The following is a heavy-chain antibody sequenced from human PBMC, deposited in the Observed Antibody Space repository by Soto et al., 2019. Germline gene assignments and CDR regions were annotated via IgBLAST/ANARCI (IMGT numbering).Heavy chain of an antibody. Sequence: QVQLQESGPGLVKPSQTLSLTCTVSGGSISSGGYYWSWIRQHPGKGLEWIGYIYYSGSTYYNPALKSRVTISVDTSKDQFSLKLSAVTAADTAVYYCARGDGYSYWWFDPWGQGTLVTVSS. J-gene: IGHJ5*02. CDR2: IYYSGST. V-gene: IGHV4-31*03. D-gene: IGHD5-18*01. CDR3: ARGDGYSYWWFDP. CDR1: GGSISSGGYY.